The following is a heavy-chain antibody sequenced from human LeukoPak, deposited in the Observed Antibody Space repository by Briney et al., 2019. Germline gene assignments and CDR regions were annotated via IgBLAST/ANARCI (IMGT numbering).Heavy chain of an antibody. Sequence: PSQTLSLTCAVSGGSISSGGYSWSWIRQPPGKGLEWIGYIYHSGSTYYNPSLKSRVTISVDRSKNQFSLKLSSVTAADTAVYYCARDSPGIAAAGTPFRWFDPWGQGTLVTVSS. CDR1: GGSISSGGYS. CDR3: ARDSPGIAAAGTPFRWFDP. V-gene: IGHV4-30-2*01. D-gene: IGHD6-13*01. J-gene: IGHJ5*02. CDR2: IYHSGST.